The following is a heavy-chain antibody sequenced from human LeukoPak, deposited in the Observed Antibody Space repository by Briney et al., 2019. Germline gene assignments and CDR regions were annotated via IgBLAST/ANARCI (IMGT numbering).Heavy chain of an antibody. J-gene: IGHJ4*02. CDR2: IYYSGST. CDR1: GGSISSYY. Sequence: SETLSLTCTVSGGSISSYYWSWIRQPPGKGLEWIGYIYYSGSTNYNPSLKSRVTISVDTSKNQFSLKLSSVTTADTAVYYCAREVAQYYDSSGYYWRYFDYWGQGTLVTVSS. D-gene: IGHD3-22*01. CDR3: AREVAQYYDSSGYYWRYFDY. V-gene: IGHV4-59*01.